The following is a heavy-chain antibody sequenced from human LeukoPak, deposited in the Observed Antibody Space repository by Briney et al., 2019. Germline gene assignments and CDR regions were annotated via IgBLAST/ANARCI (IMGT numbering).Heavy chain of an antibody. CDR2: ISGGGGST. V-gene: IGHV3-23*01. CDR3: AKGGKWDITPFDY. Sequence: GGSLRLSCAASGFTFTSYSMNWVRQAPGKGLEWVSTISGGGGSTYYADSVKGRFTISRDNSKNTLYLQVNSLRAEDTAVYYCAKGGKWDITPFDYWGQGTLVTVSS. CDR1: GFTFTSYS. J-gene: IGHJ4*02. D-gene: IGHD1-26*01.